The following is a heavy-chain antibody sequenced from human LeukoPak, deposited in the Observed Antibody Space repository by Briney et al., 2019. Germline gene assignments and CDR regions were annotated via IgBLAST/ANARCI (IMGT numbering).Heavy chain of an antibody. J-gene: IGHJ6*02. Sequence: ASVKVSCKASGYTFTSYAMNWVRQAPGQGLEWMGWINTNTGNPTYAQGFTGRFVFSLDTSVSTAYLQISSLKAEDTAVYYCAREVTRDFWSGYSNYYYYYGMDVWGQGTTVTVSS. CDR2: INTNTGNP. CDR1: GYTFTSYA. CDR3: AREVTRDFWSGYSNYYYYYGMDV. V-gene: IGHV7-4-1*02. D-gene: IGHD3-3*01.